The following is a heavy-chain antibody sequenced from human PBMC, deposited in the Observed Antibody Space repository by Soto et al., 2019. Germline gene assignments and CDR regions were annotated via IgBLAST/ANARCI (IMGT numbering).Heavy chain of an antibody. Sequence: WGSLRLSCAASGLTISSYWMSWVRQAPGKGLGWVANIQQDGSAKYYADSVKGRFTISRDNAKNSLHLQMNSLRAEDTAVYYCARGYTVIAEVTRYHFGYRGQGIQVPVYS. CDR1: GLTISSYW. V-gene: IGHV3-7*01. J-gene: IGHJ4*02. CDR3: ARGYTVIAEVTRYHFGY. D-gene: IGHD2-21*01. CDR2: IQQDGSAK.